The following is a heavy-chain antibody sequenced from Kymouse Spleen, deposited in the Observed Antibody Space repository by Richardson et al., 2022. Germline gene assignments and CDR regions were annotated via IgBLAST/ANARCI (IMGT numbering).Heavy chain of an antibody. CDR1: GGSISSSSYY. Sequence: QLQLQESGPGLVKPSETLSLTCTVSGGSISSSSYYWGWIRQPPGKGLEWIGSIYYSGSTYYNPSLKSRVTISVDTSKNQFSLKLSSVTAADTAVYYCARPYYDILTGYYAFDIWGQGTMVTVSS. V-gene: IGHV4-39*01. J-gene: IGHJ3*02. D-gene: IGHD3-9*01. CDR3: ARPYYDILTGYYAFDI. CDR2: IYYSGST.